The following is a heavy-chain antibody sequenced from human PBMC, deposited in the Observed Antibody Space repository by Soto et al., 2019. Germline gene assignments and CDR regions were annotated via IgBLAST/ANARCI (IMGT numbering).Heavy chain of an antibody. D-gene: IGHD3-22*01. CDR3: ASPYYSDSSGYISTAIFDV. J-gene: IGHJ3*01. CDR2: IIPIFGTA. V-gene: IGHV1-69*01. CDR1: GGTFSNFA. Sequence: QVQLIQSGAEVRRPGSSVKLSCKASGGTFSNFAINWVRQAPGQGLEWMGGIIPIFGTAIYAQRFQGRVTITADESTNTAYMELSSLRSDDTAMYYCASPYYSDSSGYISTAIFDVWGQGKTVTVSS.